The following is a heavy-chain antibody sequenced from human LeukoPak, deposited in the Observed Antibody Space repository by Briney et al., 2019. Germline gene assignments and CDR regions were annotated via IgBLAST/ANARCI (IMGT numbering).Heavy chain of an antibody. CDR2: ISAYNGST. V-gene: IGHV1-18*01. CDR1: GYTFTSYG. Sequence: ASVKVSCKASGYTFTSYGISWVRQAPGQGLEWMGWISAYNGSTNYAQKLQGRVTMTTDTSTSTAYMELRSLRSDDTAVYYCARELDYGDYTVYFDYWGQGTLVTVSS. D-gene: IGHD4-17*01. CDR3: ARELDYGDYTVYFDY. J-gene: IGHJ4*02.